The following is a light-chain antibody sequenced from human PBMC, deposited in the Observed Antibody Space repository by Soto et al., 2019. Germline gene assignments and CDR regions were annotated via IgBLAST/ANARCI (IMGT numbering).Light chain of an antibody. V-gene: IGKV3-11*01. CDR2: DAS. CDR1: QSVSSF. J-gene: IGKJ1*01. CDR3: QQRSNWPWT. Sequence: IVLTHSPATLSFSPGEIATLSFRASQSVSSFLAWYQQKPGQAPRLLIYDASNRATGTPARFSGSGSGTDFTLTISNLEPEDFAVYYCQQRSNWPWTFGQGTKVDIK.